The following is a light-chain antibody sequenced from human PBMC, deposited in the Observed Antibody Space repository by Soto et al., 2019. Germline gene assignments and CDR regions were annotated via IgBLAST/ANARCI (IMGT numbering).Light chain of an antibody. CDR2: EVS. CDR3: SSYTSSSTYV. J-gene: IGLJ1*01. CDR1: SSDVGSYNR. V-gene: IGLV2-18*02. Sequence: QSALTQPPSVSGSPGQSVTISCTGTSSDVGSYNRVSWYQQPPGTAPKLMIYEVSNRPSGVPDRFSGSKSGNTASLTISRLQAEDEADYYCSSYTSSSTYVFGTGTKVTVL.